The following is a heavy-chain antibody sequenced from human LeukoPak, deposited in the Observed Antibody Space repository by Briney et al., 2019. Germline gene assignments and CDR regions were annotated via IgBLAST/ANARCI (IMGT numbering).Heavy chain of an antibody. CDR3: ARSNMVRGVRALDH. V-gene: IGHV4-34*01. J-gene: IGHJ4*02. D-gene: IGHD3-10*01. CDR1: GGSFSGYY. Sequence: SETLSLTCAVYGGSFSGYYWSWIRQPPGKGLEWIGEINHSGSTNYNPSLKSRVTISVDTSKNQFSLKLSSVTAADTAVYYCARSNMVRGVRALDHWGQGTLVTVSS. CDR2: INHSGST.